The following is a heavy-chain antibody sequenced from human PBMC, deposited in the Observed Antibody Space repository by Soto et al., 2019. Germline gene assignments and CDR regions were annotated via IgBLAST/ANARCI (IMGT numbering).Heavy chain of an antibody. J-gene: IGHJ4*02. V-gene: IGHV3-48*03. CDR3: AKGSYATQEYYFDY. D-gene: IGHD2-2*01. Sequence: CAASGFTFSSYAMNLVRQAPGKGLEWVSYISSSATIKYYADSVKGRFTISRDNAKNSLYLQMNSLRAEDTALYYCAKGSYATQEYYFDYWGQGTLVTVSS. CDR2: ISSSATIK. CDR1: GFTFSSYA.